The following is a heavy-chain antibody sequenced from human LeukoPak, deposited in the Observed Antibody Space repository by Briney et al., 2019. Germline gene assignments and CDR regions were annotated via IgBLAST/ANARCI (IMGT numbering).Heavy chain of an antibody. CDR1: GDSVSSNSAA. D-gene: IGHD3-22*01. V-gene: IGHV6-1*01. Sequence: SQTPSLTCAISGDSVSSNSAAWNWIRQSPSRGLEWLGRTYYRSKWYNDYAVSVKSRITINPDTSKNQFSLQLNSVTPEDTAVYYCARGLHYYDSSGYYYVFDYWGQGTLVTVSS. CDR2: TYYRSKWYN. J-gene: IGHJ4*02. CDR3: ARGLHYYDSSGYYYVFDY.